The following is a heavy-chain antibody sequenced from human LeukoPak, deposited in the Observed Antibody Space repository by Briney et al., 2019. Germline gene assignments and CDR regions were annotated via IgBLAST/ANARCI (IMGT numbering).Heavy chain of an antibody. J-gene: IGHJ4*02. Sequence: SETLSLTCTVSGGSISSDSYYWAWIRQPPGKGLEWIASIYYSGSTFYNPSLKSRVTISVDTSKNQFSLKLSSVTAADTAVYYCVEEWPSFDYWAREPWSPSPQ. CDR2: IYYSGST. CDR1: GGSISSDSYY. D-gene: IGHD3-3*01. V-gene: IGHV4-39*01. CDR3: VEEWPSFDY.